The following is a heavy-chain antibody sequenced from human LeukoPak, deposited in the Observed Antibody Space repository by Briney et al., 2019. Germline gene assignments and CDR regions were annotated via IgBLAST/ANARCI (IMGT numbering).Heavy chain of an antibody. CDR1: GFTFSSYW. V-gene: IGHV3-7*01. CDR2: IKEDGSEK. J-gene: IGHJ4*02. CDR3: ARDRGSSDYFDY. D-gene: IGHD6-6*01. Sequence: GSLRLSCAASGFTFSSYWMSWVRQAPGKGLEWVANIKEDGSEKFYVDSVKGRFTISRDNAKISLYLQMNSLRAEDTAVYYCARDRGSSDYFDYWGQGTLVTVSS.